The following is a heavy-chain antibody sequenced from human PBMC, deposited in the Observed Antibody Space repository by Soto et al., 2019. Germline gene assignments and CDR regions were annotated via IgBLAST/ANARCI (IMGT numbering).Heavy chain of an antibody. CDR2: IYHTGST. CDR1: GGSINNSNW. D-gene: IGHD1-26*01. J-gene: IGHJ4*02. Sequence: QVQLQESGPGLVKPSGTLSLTCGVFGGSINNSNWWTWVRQPPGKGLEWIGEIYHTGSTNYNSSLMSRVTISLDKPNNQFSLKLISVTAADTAVYYCAHRPIVGAAIWGQGTLVTVSS. CDR3: AHRPIVGAAI. V-gene: IGHV4-4*02.